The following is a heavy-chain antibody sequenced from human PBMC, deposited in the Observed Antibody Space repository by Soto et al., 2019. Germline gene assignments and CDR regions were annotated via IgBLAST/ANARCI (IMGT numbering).Heavy chain of an antibody. J-gene: IGHJ3*02. CDR1: GYTFTSYA. CDR2: INAGNGNT. V-gene: IGHV1-3*01. CDR3: ARVGTYYYDSSGPKAAFDI. D-gene: IGHD3-22*01. Sequence: QVQLVQSGAEVKKPGASVKVSCKASGYTFTSYAMHWVRQAPGQRLEWMGWINAGNGNTKYSQKFQGRVTITRDTSASTAYMELSSLRYGDTAVYYCARVGTYYYDSSGPKAAFDIWGQGTMVTLSS.